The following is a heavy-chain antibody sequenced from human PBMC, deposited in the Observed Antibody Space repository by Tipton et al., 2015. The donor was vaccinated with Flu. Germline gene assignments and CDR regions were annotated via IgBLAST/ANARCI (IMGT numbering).Heavy chain of an antibody. CDR3: VRHSIRRYYYDSSGPPDY. V-gene: IGHV5-51*01. J-gene: IGHJ4*02. CDR2: IYPGDSDT. D-gene: IGHD3-22*01. CDR1: GYSFTSYW. Sequence: QLVQSGAEVKKPGESLKISCKGSGYSFTSYWIGWVRQMPGKGLEWMGIIYPGDSDTRYSPSFQGQVTISADKSISTAYLQWSSLKASDTAMYYYVRHSIRRYYYDSSGPPDYWGQGTLVTVSS.